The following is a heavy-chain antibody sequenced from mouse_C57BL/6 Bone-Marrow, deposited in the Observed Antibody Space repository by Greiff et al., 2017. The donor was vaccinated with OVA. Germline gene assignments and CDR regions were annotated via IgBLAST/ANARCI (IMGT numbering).Heavy chain of an antibody. J-gene: IGHJ2*01. CDR3: ARYKRRVAVDYFDD. D-gene: IGHD1-1*01. CDR2: IRNKPNGSTT. CDR1: GFTFTNYY. Sequence: EVKLVESGGGLVQPGDSLSLSCAASGFTFTNYYMSWVRQPPGKALEWLAFIRNKPNGSTTEYSASVKGRFTISRDNSQSILYLQMDALKAEDSATYESARYKRRVAVDYFDDWGQGTALTVSS. V-gene: IGHV7-3*01.